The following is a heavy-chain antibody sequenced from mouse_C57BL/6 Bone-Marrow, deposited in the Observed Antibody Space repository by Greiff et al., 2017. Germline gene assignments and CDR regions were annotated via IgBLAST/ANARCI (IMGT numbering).Heavy chain of an antibody. CDR3: ATYYMAY. V-gene: IGHV14-3*01. Sequence: VQLKESVAELVRPGASVKLSCTASGFNIKNTYMHCVKQRPEQGLEWIGRIDPANGNTKYAPKFQGKAPITADTSSNTAYLQLSSLTSEDTAIYYCATYYMAYWGQGTLVTVSA. J-gene: IGHJ3*01. CDR2: IDPANGNT. D-gene: IGHD2-12*01. CDR1: GFNIKNTY.